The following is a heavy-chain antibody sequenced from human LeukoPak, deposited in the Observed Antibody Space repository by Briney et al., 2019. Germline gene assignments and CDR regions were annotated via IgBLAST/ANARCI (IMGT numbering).Heavy chain of an antibody. Sequence: SETLSLTCTVSGYSIISGYYWGWIRQSPGKRLEWIGSISYSGTTYYNPSLKSRVTISVDTSENQFSLKLSSVTAADTAVYYCAANSADYNSLGSSYKVWGQGTLVTVSS. J-gene: IGHJ4*02. V-gene: IGHV4-38-2*02. CDR2: ISYSGTT. D-gene: IGHD3-10*01. CDR1: GYSIISGYY. CDR3: AANSADYNSLGSSYKV.